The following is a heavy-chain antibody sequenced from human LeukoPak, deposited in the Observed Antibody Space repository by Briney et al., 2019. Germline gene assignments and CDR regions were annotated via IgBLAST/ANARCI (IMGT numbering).Heavy chain of an antibody. CDR1: GFTFSSYA. J-gene: IGHJ4*02. CDR2: ISGSGGST. D-gene: IGHD1-1*01. CDR3: AKDGSDWNDYPFDY. V-gene: IGHV3-23*01. Sequence: GGSLRLSCAASGFTFSSYAMSWVRQAPGKGLEWVSAISGSGGSTYYADSVKGRFTISRDNSRNTLYLQMNSLRAGDTAVYYCAKDGSDWNDYPFDYWGQGTLVTVSS.